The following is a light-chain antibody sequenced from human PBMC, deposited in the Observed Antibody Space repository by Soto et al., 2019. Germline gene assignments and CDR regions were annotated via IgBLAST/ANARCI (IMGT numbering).Light chain of an antibody. V-gene: IGKV3-20*01. CDR1: QSVSSSS. CDR2: GAS. J-gene: IGKJ2*01. CDR3: LQFDISPLYT. Sequence: EIVLTQSPCGLSCSPLERCTLSGRASQSVSSSSLTWYQQKPGQAPRLLIYGASTRATGIPDRFSGSGSGTDFSLTISRLEPEDFAVYYCLQFDISPLYTFGQGTKVDIK.